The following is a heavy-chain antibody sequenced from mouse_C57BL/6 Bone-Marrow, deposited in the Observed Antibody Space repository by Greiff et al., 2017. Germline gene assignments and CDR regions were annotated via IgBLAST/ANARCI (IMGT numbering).Heavy chain of an antibody. D-gene: IGHD1-1*01. V-gene: IGHV1-42*01. Sequence: VQLQQSGPELVKPGASVKISCKASGYSFTGYYMNWVKQSPEKSLEWIGEINPSTGGTTYNQKFKAKATLTVDKSSSTAYMQLKSLTSEDSAVYYCATNYYGSSVWYFDVWGTGTTVTVAS. CDR2: INPSTGGT. CDR3: ATNYYGSSVWYFDV. CDR1: GYSFTGYY. J-gene: IGHJ1*03.